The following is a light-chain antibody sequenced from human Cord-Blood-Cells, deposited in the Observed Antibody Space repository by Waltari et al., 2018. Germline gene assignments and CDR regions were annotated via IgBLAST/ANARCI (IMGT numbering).Light chain of an antibody. CDR3: RQALQTPLT. V-gene: IGKV2-28*01. J-gene: IGKJ4*01. CDR1: QSLLHSNGYNY. Sequence: DIEMTQSPLSLPVTPGEPASISCRSSQSLLHSNGYNYLDWYLQKPGQSPQLMIYLGSNRACGVPDMFSGSGARTDFTLKISRVEAEDVGVYYCRQALQTPLTFGGGTKVEIK. CDR2: LGS.